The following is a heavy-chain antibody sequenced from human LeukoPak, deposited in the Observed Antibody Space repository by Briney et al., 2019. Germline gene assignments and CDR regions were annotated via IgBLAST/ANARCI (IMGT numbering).Heavy chain of an antibody. Sequence: GGSLRLSCAASGFIFKKYWMNWVRQVPGKGLECLANIKEDGSETYYADSVKGRFTISRDNSKNTLYLQMNSLRAEDAAVYYCARMVVVVPAATHFDYWGQGTLVTVSS. CDR1: GFIFKKYW. D-gene: IGHD2-2*01. CDR3: ARMVVVVPAATHFDY. V-gene: IGHV3-7*01. CDR2: IKEDGSET. J-gene: IGHJ4*02.